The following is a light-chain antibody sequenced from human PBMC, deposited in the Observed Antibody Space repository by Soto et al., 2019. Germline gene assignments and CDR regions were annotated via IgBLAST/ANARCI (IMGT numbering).Light chain of an antibody. CDR3: QKYNSAPLT. V-gene: IGKV1-5*01. J-gene: IGKJ1*01. CDR2: DAS. CDR1: QSISSW. Sequence: DIQMTQSPSTLSASVVDRVTITCLASQSISSWLAWYQQKPGKAPKLLIYDASSLESGVPSRFSGSGSGTEFTLTISSLQPDDFATYYCQKYNSAPLTFGQGTKVDI.